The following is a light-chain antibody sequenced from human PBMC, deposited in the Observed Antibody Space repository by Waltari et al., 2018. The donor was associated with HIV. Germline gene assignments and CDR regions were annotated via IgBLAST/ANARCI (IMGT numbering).Light chain of an antibody. CDR1: RSDVGSYKY. V-gene: IGLV2-11*01. CDR2: DVY. CDR3: CSYTGTYTRYV. J-gene: IGLJ1*01. Sequence: QSALTQPRSVSGSPGQSVTISCTDTRSDVGSYKYVSWYQLRPGKAPKLIIHDVYQRPSGVPDRFSGSKSGNTASLTISGLQAEDEADYYCCSYTGTYTRYVFGTGAKVTVL.